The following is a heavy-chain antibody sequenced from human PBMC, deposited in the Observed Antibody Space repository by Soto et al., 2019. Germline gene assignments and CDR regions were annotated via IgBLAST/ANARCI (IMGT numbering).Heavy chain of an antibody. D-gene: IGHD2-15*01. CDR3: ARQIQVAATLAYYYYGMDV. Sequence: SETLSLTCTVSGGSISSYYWGWIRQPPGKGLEWIATIYYSGSTYYNPSLKSRATISVDTSKSQFSLKLSSVTAADTAVYYCARQIQVAATLAYYYYGMDVWGQGTTVTVSS. CDR2: IYYSGST. CDR1: GGSISSYY. J-gene: IGHJ6*02. V-gene: IGHV4-39*01.